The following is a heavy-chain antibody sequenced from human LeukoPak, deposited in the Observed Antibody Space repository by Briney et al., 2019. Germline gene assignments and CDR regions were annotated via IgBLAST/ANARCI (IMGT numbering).Heavy chain of an antibody. D-gene: IGHD3-3*01. CDR3: ARLNYDFWSGKLYYYYYYMHV. CDR1: GGPINSRGYY. J-gene: IGHJ6*03. V-gene: IGHV4-39*01. CDR2: VNYGGTT. Sequence: SETLSLTCIVSGGPINSRGYYWAWIRQPPGKELEWIANVNYGGTTNHNPPLKSRATISVDTSKNQFSLKLSSVTAADTAVYYCARLNYDFWSGKLYYYYYYMHVWGKGTTVTVSS.